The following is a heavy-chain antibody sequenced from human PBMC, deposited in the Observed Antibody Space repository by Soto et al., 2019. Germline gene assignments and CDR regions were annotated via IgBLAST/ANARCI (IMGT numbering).Heavy chain of an antibody. D-gene: IGHD6-19*01. CDR1: GFSFVNYA. CDR2: LSGSGTST. V-gene: IGHV3-23*01. Sequence: EVQLLESGGGLVQPGGSLRLSCAASGFSFVNYAMNWVHQAPGKGLEWVSGLSGSGTSTYYADSVKGRFTISRDNFRDTLFLQMNSLTADDTAVYYCAKATTNGGWFNPFDSWGQGALVTVSS. J-gene: IGHJ4*02. CDR3: AKATTNGGWFNPFDS.